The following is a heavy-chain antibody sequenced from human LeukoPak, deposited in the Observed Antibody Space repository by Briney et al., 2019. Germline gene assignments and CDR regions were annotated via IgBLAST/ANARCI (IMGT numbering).Heavy chain of an antibody. CDR3: ARLLDNDSSGDPDTFDV. CDR2: KSYSGRT. Sequence: PPETLSLTCTASGGSMSSHYWSWIRQSPGKGLEWIGYKSYSGRTYYKPSLRSRVTISVDTSKNHFSLSLTSVTAADTAVYYCARLLDNDSSGDPDTFDVWGQGTMVTVSS. CDR1: GGSMSSHY. J-gene: IGHJ3*01. V-gene: IGHV4-59*11. D-gene: IGHD3-22*01.